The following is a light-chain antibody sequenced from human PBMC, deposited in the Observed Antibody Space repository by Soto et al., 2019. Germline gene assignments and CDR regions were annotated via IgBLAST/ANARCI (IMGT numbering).Light chain of an antibody. V-gene: IGKV1-39*01. CDR3: QQSYNIQALT. CDR2: GAA. Sequence: DIQMTQSPSSLSASVGDRVAITCRASQNIRNYLNWYQQKPGKAPKVLIYGAASLQSGVPSRFSGSGSVTNFTLTINSLQPEDYATYYCQQSYNIQALTFGGGTKVEIK. J-gene: IGKJ4*01. CDR1: QNIRNY.